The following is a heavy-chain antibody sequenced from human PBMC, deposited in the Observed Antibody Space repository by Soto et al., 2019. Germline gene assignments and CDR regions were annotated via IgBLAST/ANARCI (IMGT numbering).Heavy chain of an antibody. CDR3: ARYGSGSNLRDPFDH. Sequence: EVQLEESGGGLVQPGGSLRLSCVASGFSFSDYSMNWVRQAPGKGLEWVSYISRSSSDIYYVDSVKGRFTISRDNDKNSLHLQMNSLRDEDTAMYHCARYGSGSNLRDPFDHWGQGTLVTVSS. D-gene: IGHD3-10*01. CDR1: GFSFSDYS. CDR2: ISRSSSDI. V-gene: IGHV3-48*02. J-gene: IGHJ4*02.